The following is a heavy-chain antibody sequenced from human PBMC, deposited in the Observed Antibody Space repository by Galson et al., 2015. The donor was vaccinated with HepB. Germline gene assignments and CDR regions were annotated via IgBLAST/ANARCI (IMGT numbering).Heavy chain of an antibody. Sequence: SVKVSCKASGGTFSSYAISWVRQAPGQGLEWMGGIIPIFGTANYAQKFQGRVTITADESTSTAYMELSSLRSEDTAVYYCAVAYFYGSGTYLFGHWGQGTLVTVSS. CDR2: IIPIFGTA. J-gene: IGHJ5*02. CDR3: AVAYFYGSGTYLFGH. V-gene: IGHV1-69*13. CDR1: GGTFSSYA. D-gene: IGHD3-10*01.